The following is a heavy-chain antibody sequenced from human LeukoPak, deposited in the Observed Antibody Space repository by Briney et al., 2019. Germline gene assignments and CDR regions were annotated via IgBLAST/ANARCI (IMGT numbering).Heavy chain of an antibody. J-gene: IGHJ6*02. CDR1: GGSISSYY. CDR3: ARHGGVSGTYFPPHHYGMDV. Sequence: SETLSLTCTVSGGSISSYYWNWIRQPPGKGLEWIGYIYYSGSTNYNPSLKSRVTISVDTSKNQFSLKLSSVTAADTAVYYCARHGGVSGTYFPPHHYGMDVWGQGTTVTVSS. CDR2: IYYSGST. V-gene: IGHV4-59*08. D-gene: IGHD3-16*01.